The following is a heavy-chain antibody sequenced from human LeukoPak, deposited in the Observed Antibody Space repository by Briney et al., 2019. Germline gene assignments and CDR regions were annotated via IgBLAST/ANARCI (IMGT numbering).Heavy chain of an antibody. J-gene: IGHJ4*02. D-gene: IGHD4-23*01. CDR2: IKTKTDGGTT. Sequence: PGGSRRPSWPAPGFPFGTAWMSGARQAQEQGLSGLGRIKTKTDGGTTDYAAPVKGRFTISRDDSKDTLYLQMNSLKSDDTAVYYCANIFGGNSHRSDYWGQGTLVTVSS. CDR1: GFPFGTAW. V-gene: IGHV3-15*01. CDR3: ANIFGGNSHRSDY.